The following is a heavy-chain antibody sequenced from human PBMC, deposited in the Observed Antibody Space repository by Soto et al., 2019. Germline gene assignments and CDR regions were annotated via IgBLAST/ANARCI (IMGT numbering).Heavy chain of an antibody. J-gene: IGHJ6*02. CDR3: AIDYDFWSGYFRRSSVYYGMDV. D-gene: IGHD3-3*01. CDR1: GGTFSSYA. V-gene: IGHV1-69*12. Sequence: QVQLVQSGAEVKKPGSSVKVSCKASGGTFSSYAISWVRQAPGQGLEWMGGIIPIFGTANYAQKFQGRVKITGDESTSTAYMGLRSLRSEDTAVYYCAIDYDFWSGYFRRSSVYYGMDVWGQGTTVTVSS. CDR2: IIPIFGTA.